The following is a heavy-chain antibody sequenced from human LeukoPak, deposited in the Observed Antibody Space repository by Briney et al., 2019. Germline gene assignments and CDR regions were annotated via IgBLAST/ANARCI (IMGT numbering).Heavy chain of an antibody. Sequence: ETLSLTCTVSGYSISTNYYWGWVRQPSGKGLEWVSAISGSDDGTYYADSVKGRFTISRDNSRNTLYLQMNTLRAEDTAVYFCAKSPVSSCRGSFCYPFDYWGQGNLVTVSS. CDR1: GYSISTNY. CDR2: ISGSDDGT. D-gene: IGHD2-15*01. CDR3: AKSPVSSCRGSFCYPFDY. V-gene: IGHV3-23*01. J-gene: IGHJ4*02.